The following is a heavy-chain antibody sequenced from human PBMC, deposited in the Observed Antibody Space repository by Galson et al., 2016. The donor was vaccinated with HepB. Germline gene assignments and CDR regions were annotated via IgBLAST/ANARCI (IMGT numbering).Heavy chain of an antibody. D-gene: IGHD3/OR15-3a*01. CDR2: ISSSSSSYI. CDR1: GFTFSSYS. J-gene: IGHJ6*02. Sequence: SLRLSCAASGFTFSSYSMNWVRQAPGKGLEWVSSISSSSSSYIYYADSVKGRFTISRDNAKNPLYLQMNSLRAEDAAVYYCARDGLRGRWRLGGMDVWGQGTTVTVSS. V-gene: IGHV3-21*01. CDR3: ARDGLRGRWRLGGMDV.